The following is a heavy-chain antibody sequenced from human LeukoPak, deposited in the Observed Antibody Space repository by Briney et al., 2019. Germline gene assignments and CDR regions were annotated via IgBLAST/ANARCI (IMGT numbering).Heavy chain of an antibody. D-gene: IGHD4-17*01. CDR2: ISGYNGNT. J-gene: IGHJ4*02. CDR3: AREIYGRFDY. CDR1: GYTFSNYG. Sequence: APVKVCCKASGYTFSNYGISWVRQAPGQGLECMGWISGYNGNTNYAQKLQGRVTMTTDTSTRTAYMELRSLTSDDTAVYYCAREIYGRFDYWGKGTVHPVSS. V-gene: IGHV1-18*01.